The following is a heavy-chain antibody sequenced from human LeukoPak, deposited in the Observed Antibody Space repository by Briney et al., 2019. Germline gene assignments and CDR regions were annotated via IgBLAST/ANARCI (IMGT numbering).Heavy chain of an antibody. CDR1: GFTFSSYW. J-gene: IGHJ4*02. D-gene: IGHD3-10*01. V-gene: IGHV3-7*01. CDR3: ARDPGHYYGSGSYDY. Sequence: PGGSLRLSCAASGFTFSSYWMSWVRQAPGKGLEWVANIKQDGSEKYYVDSVKGRFTISRDNAKNSLYLQMSSLRAEDTAVYYCARDPGHYYGSGSYDYWGQGTLVTVSS. CDR2: IKQDGSEK.